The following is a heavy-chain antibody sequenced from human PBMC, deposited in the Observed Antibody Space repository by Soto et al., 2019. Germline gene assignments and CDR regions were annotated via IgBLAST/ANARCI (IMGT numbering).Heavy chain of an antibody. CDR3: ARVWGGAFDI. J-gene: IGHJ3*02. D-gene: IGHD3-10*01. Sequence: SETLSLTCTVSGGSINNYYWTWIRQPPGKGLEWIGYIYYSGSTIYNPSLKSRVTISLDTSKNQVSLKLSSVTAADTAVYYCARVWGGAFDIWGQGTMVTVS. CDR1: GGSINNYY. V-gene: IGHV4-59*01. CDR2: IYYSGST.